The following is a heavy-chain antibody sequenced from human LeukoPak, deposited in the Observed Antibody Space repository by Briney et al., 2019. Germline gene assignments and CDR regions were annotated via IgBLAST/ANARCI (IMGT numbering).Heavy chain of an antibody. Sequence: GGSLRLSCAASGFTVSSNYMSWVRQAPGKGLEWVSVIYSGGSTYYADSVKGRFTISRDNSKNTLYLQMNSLRAEDTAVYYCAASRGSGGWSRDAFDIWGQGTMVTVSS. V-gene: IGHV3-53*01. CDR2: IYSGGST. CDR1: GFTVSSNY. D-gene: IGHD6-19*01. J-gene: IGHJ3*02. CDR3: AASRGSGGWSRDAFDI.